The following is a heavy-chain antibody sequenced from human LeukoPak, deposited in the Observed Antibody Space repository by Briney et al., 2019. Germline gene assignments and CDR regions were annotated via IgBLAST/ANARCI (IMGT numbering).Heavy chain of an antibody. J-gene: IGHJ3*02. D-gene: IGHD6-19*01. CDR1: GGSISSSSYY. CDR2: IYYSGST. CDR3: ARLSSGWQHAFDI. V-gene: IGHV4-39*01. Sequence: SETLSLTCTVPGGSISSSSYYWGWIRQPPGKGLEWIGSIYYSGSTYYNPSLKSRVTISVDTSKNQFSLKLSSVTAADTAVYYCARLSSGWQHAFDIWGQGTMVTVSS.